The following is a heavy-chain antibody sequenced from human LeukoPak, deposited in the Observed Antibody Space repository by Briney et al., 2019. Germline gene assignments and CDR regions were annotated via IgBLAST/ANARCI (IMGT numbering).Heavy chain of an antibody. D-gene: IGHD6-13*01. Sequence: GGSLRLSCAASGFTFSNYGMHWVRQAPGKGLEWVAFVRYDGSDGHYSDSVKGRFTISRDNSKNTLFLQMNSLRGEDTAVYYCAKDGVSSTRSGYYLEYWGQGIVVTVSS. CDR3: AKDGVSSTRSGYYLEY. V-gene: IGHV3-30*02. J-gene: IGHJ4*02. CDR2: VRYDGSDG. CDR1: GFTFSNYG.